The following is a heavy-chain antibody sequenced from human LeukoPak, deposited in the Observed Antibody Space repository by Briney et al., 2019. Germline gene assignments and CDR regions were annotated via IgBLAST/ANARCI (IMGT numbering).Heavy chain of an antibody. CDR2: INPSGGST. CDR1: GYTFTSYY. D-gene: IGHD3-10*01. CDR3: ARVYLHGGSGSYYKRAFDY. Sequence: ASVKVSCKASGYTFTSYYMHWVRQAPGQGLEWMGIINPSGGSTRYAQKFQGRVTMTRDMSTSTVYMELSSLRSEDTAVYYCARVYLHGGSGSYYKRAFDYWGQGTLVTVSS. V-gene: IGHV1-46*01. J-gene: IGHJ4*02.